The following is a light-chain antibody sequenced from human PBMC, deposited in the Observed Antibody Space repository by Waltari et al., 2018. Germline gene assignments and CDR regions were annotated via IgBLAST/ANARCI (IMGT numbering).Light chain of an antibody. V-gene: IGKV3-11*01. CDR1: QSVSSY. J-gene: IGKJ5*01. CDR3: QHRSDWPKVT. CDR2: DAS. Sequence: EIVLTQSPATLSLSPGERATLSCRASQSVSSYLAWTQHKPGQAPRLLICDASNRAIGIPARFSGSGSGTDFTLTISSLEPEDSAVYYCQHRSDWPKVTFGQGTRLEIK.